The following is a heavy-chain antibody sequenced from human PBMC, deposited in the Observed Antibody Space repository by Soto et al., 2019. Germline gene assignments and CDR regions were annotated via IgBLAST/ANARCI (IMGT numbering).Heavy chain of an antibody. CDR3: TVVSEMPSDY. CDR1: GFTFGDYA. D-gene: IGHD2-15*01. V-gene: IGHV3-49*04. J-gene: IGHJ4*02. CDR2: IRSKAYGGTT. Sequence: PGGSLRLSCTASGFTFGDYAMSWVRQAPGKGLEWVGFIRSKAYGGTTEYAASVKGRFTISRDDSKSIAYLQMNSLKTEDTAVYYCTVVSEMPSDYWGQGTLVTVSS.